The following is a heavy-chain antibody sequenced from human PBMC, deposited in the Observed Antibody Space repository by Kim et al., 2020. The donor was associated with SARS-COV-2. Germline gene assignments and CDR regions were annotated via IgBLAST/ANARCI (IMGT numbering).Heavy chain of an antibody. Sequence: SETLSLTCTVSGGSMKTRNYHWGWIRQPPGKGLEWIGNINYSGSTYYNPTLKSRLTISVDTSKNQFSLNLSSVTAADTAVYYCVEGWYDGRNYYSPGQWGQGTLVTVSS. J-gene: IGHJ4*02. CDR1: GGSMKTRNYH. D-gene: IGHD3-22*01. CDR3: VEGWYDGRNYYSPGQ. V-gene: IGHV4-39*01. CDR2: INYSGST.